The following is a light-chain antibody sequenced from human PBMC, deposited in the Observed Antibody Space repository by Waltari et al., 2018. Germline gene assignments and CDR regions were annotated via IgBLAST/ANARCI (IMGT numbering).Light chain of an antibody. CDR3: QVWHSASNTGV. V-gene: IGLV3-21*02. Sequence: SYVLTQPPSVSVAPGETASLLCGGDHIGRESVHWYQQRPGQAPVSVLFDAADRPSGIPDRFSGFSSENTATLTIRRAKAGDEADYFCQVWHSASNTGVFGTGTKVTIL. CDR1: HIGRES. J-gene: IGLJ1*01. CDR2: DAA.